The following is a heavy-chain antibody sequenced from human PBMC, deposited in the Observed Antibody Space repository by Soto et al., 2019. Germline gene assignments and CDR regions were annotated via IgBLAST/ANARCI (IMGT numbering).Heavy chain of an antibody. CDR1: GFTFSSYA. Sequence: QVQLVESGGGVVQPGRSLRLSCAASGFTFSSYAMHWVRQAPGKGLEWVAVISYDGSNKYYADSVKGRFTISRDNSKNTLYLQMNSLRAEDTAVYYCARDLYDILTGYSYSYYYYGMDVWGQGTTVTVSS. V-gene: IGHV3-30-3*01. CDR3: ARDLYDILTGYSYSYYYYGMDV. J-gene: IGHJ6*02. D-gene: IGHD3-9*01. CDR2: ISYDGSNK.